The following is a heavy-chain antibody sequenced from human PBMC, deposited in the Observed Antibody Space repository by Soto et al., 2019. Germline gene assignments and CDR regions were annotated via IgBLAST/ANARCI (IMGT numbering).Heavy chain of an antibody. V-gene: IGHV3-30*18. Sequence: GGSLRLSCAASGFTFSSYGMHWVRQAPGKGLEWVAVISYDGSNKYYADSVKGRFTISRDNSKNTLYLQMNSLRAEDTAVYYCAKDLREIFLTIFGVPPSYGMDVWGQGTTVTVSS. J-gene: IGHJ6*02. CDR3: AKDLREIFLTIFGVPPSYGMDV. CDR1: GFTFSSYG. CDR2: ISYDGSNK. D-gene: IGHD3-3*01.